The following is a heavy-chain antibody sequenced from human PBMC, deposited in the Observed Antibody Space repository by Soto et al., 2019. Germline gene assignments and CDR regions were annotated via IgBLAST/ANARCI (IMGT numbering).Heavy chain of an antibody. CDR2: IYYSGST. V-gene: IGHV4-30-4*01. D-gene: IGHD3-22*01. J-gene: IGHJ4*02. CDR3: ARTYYYDSSGYFTLYYFDY. Sequence: SETLSLTCTVSGGSISSGDYYWSWIRQPPGKGLEWIGYIYYSGSTYYNPSLKSRVTISVDTSKNQFSLKLSSVTAADTAVYYCARTYYYDSSGYFTLYYFDYWGQGTLVTVSS. CDR1: GGSISSGDYY.